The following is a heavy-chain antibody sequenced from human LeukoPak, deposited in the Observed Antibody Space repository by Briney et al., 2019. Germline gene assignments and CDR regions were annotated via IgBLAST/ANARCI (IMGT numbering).Heavy chain of an antibody. CDR3: ARRRCSSTSCFFDY. Sequence: GGSLRLSCAASGFTFSSYSMNWVRQAPGKGLEWVSSISSSSSYIYYADSVKGRFTISRDNAKNSLYLQMNSLRAEDTAVYYCARRRCSSTSCFFDYWGQGTLVTVSS. D-gene: IGHD2-2*01. CDR2: ISSSSSYI. V-gene: IGHV3-21*01. J-gene: IGHJ4*02. CDR1: GFTFSSYS.